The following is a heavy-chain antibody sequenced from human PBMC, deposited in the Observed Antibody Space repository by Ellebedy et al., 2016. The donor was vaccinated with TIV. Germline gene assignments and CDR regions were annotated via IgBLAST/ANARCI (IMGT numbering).Heavy chain of an antibody. J-gene: IGHJ5*02. V-gene: IGHV4-59*01. Sequence: MPGGSLRLSCTVSGGSISSSYWSWIRQPPGKGLEWIGYIYYSGSTNYNPSLKSRVTISVDTSKNQFSLKLSSVTAADTAVYYCARGYSSGWYNWFDPWGQGTLVTVSS. CDR3: ARGYSSGWYNWFDP. D-gene: IGHD6-19*01. CDR1: GGSISSSY. CDR2: IYYSGST.